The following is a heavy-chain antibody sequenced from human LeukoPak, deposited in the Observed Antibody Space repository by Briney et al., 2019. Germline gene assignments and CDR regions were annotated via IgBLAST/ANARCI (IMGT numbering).Heavy chain of an antibody. CDR2: IYTSGST. Sequence: PSETLSLTCTVSGGSISSYYWSGIRQPAGKGLGWIGRIYTSGSTNYNPSLKSRVTISVDTPKNQFSLKLSSVTAADTAVYYCARSRGYYDFWSGYHTYAFDIWGQGTMVTVSS. V-gene: IGHV4-4*07. J-gene: IGHJ3*02. D-gene: IGHD3-3*01. CDR3: ARSRGYYDFWSGYHTYAFDI. CDR1: GGSISSYY.